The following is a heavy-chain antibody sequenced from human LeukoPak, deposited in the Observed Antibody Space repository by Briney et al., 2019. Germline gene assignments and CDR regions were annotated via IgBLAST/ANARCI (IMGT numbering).Heavy chain of an antibody. CDR3: AKDRSSGLWEAFDF. CDR1: GFTFDDYA. CDR2: ISGSGGST. J-gene: IGHJ3*01. D-gene: IGHD6-19*01. Sequence: GRSLRLSCAASGFTFDDYAMHWVRQAPGKGLEWVSAISGSGGSTYYADSVKGRFTISRDNSKNTLYLQMNSLRAEDTAVYYCAKDRSSGLWEAFDFWGQGIMVTVSS. V-gene: IGHV3-23*01.